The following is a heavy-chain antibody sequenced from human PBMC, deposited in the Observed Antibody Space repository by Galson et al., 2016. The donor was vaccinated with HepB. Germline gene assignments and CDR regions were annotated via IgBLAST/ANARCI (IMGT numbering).Heavy chain of an antibody. CDR2: IKQDGSEK. CDR3: ARDRGPRRSYYMDV. CDR1: GFTFSSYW. Sequence: SLRLSCAASGFTFSSYWMSWVRQAPGKGLEWVANIKQDGSEKYYVDSVRGRFTISRDNAKNSLYLQMNSLRAEDTAVYYCARDRGPRRSYYMDVWGKGTTVTVSS. V-gene: IGHV3-7*03. J-gene: IGHJ6*03.